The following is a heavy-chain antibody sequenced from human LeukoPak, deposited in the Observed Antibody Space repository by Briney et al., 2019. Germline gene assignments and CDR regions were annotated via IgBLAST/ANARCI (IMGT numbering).Heavy chain of an antibody. CDR1: GGSISSYY. CDR3: ARHGYSYGYGVYWFDP. D-gene: IGHD5-18*01. Sequence: SETLSLTCTVSGGSISSYYWSWIRQPPGKGLEWIGYIYYSGSTNYNLSLKSRVTISVDTSKNQFSLKLSSVTAADTAVYYCARHGYSYGYGVYWFDPWGQGTLVTVSS. V-gene: IGHV4-59*08. J-gene: IGHJ5*02. CDR2: IYYSGST.